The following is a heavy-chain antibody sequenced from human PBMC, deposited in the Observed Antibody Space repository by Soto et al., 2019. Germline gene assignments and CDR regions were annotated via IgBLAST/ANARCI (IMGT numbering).Heavy chain of an antibody. CDR2: IHGGGKSA. J-gene: IGHJ4*02. CDR1: GFTFSGYA. CDR3: AKSRGRMTTSWHFDY. Sequence: EVQLLESGGDLVQPGRSLRLSCAASGFTFSGYAMSWVRQAPGKGLEWVSVIHGGGKSAYYADSVKGRFTISRDNSKNSLYLQLSSLRGEDPAVYYCAKSRGRMTTSWHFDYWGAGTLVTVSS. D-gene: IGHD4-17*01. V-gene: IGHV3-23*01.